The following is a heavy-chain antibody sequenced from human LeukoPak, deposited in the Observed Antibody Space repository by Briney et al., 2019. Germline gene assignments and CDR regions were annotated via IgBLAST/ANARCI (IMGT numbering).Heavy chain of an antibody. J-gene: IGHJ3*02. Sequence: GGSLRLSCAASGFTLDDYAMHWVRQAPGKSLQWVSLIREDGRPTYYADSVKGRFTTSRDNRKHYLYLQMNSLRTEDTALYYCTKAAGNIGYDPLDAFDIWGQGTVVTVSS. CDR1: GFTLDDYA. CDR3: TKAAGNIGYDPLDAFDI. V-gene: IGHV3-43*02. D-gene: IGHD5-12*01. CDR2: IREDGRPT.